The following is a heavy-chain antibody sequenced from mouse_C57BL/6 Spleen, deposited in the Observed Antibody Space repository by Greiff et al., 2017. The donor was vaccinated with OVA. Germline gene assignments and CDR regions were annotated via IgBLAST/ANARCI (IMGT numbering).Heavy chain of an antibody. D-gene: IGHD2-1*01. Sequence: VQLVESGAELVRPGASVKLSCKASGYTFTDYYINWVKQRPGQGLEWIARIYPGSGNTYYNEKFKGKATLTAEKSSSTAYMQLSSLTSEDSAVYFCARGDGNDYAMDYWGQGTSVTVSS. CDR2: IYPGSGNT. J-gene: IGHJ4*01. CDR3: ARGDGNDYAMDY. CDR1: GYTFTDYY. V-gene: IGHV1-76*01.